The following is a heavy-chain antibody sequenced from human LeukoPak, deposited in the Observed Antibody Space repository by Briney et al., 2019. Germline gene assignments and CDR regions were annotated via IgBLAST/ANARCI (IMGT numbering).Heavy chain of an antibody. Sequence: SETLSLTCTVSGGSISSYYWSWIGQPPGKRLEWIGYIYYSGSTNYNPSLKSRVTISVDTSKNQFSLKLSSVTAADTAVYYCARESCSGGSCYSDYWGQGTLVTVSS. V-gene: IGHV4-59*01. D-gene: IGHD2-15*01. CDR1: GGSISSYY. CDR3: ARESCSGGSCYSDY. J-gene: IGHJ4*02. CDR2: IYYSGST.